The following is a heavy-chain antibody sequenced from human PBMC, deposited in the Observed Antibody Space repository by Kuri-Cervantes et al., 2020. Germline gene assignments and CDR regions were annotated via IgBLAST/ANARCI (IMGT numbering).Heavy chain of an antibody. J-gene: IGHJ4*02. V-gene: IGHV4-38-2*02. CDR3: AREWTTRVDY. D-gene: IGHD3/OR15-3a*01. Sequence: SETLSLTCTAPGYSISSGHYWGWTRQPPGKGLEWIGSIYERGGTYNNPSLKSRVTMSVDTSKNQFSLKLASVTAADTAVYSCAREWTTRVDYWGQGTLVTVSS. CDR1: GYSISSGHY. CDR2: IYERGGT.